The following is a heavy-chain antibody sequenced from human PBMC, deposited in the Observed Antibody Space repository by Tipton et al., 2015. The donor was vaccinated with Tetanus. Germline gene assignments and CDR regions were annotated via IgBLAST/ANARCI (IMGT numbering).Heavy chain of an antibody. J-gene: IGHJ6*02. Sequence: SLRLSCAGSGFFFEDHAMHWVRQVPGKGLEWVAGISSSSVNIGYADSVKGPFTIFRDNAKNSLFLQISSLRAEDTAVYYCARGRLGRDYGMDVWGQGTTVTVSS. CDR3: ARGRLGRDYGMDV. V-gene: IGHV3-9*01. CDR1: GFFFEDHA. D-gene: IGHD7-27*01. CDR2: ISSSSVNI.